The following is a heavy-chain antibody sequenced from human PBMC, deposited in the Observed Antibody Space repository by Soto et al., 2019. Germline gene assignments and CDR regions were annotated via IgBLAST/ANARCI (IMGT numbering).Heavy chain of an antibody. CDR1: GGSISSGGYY. J-gene: IGHJ3*02. CDR2: IYYSGST. Sequence: QVQLQESGPGLVKPSQTLSLTCTVSGGSISSGGYYWSWIRQHPGKGLEWIGYIYYSGSTYYNPSLKSRVTISVDTSKNQFSLKLSSVTAADTAVYYCARWLPGIAVAGTRPRDAFDIWGQGTMVTVSS. CDR3: ARWLPGIAVAGTRPRDAFDI. V-gene: IGHV4-31*03. D-gene: IGHD6-19*01.